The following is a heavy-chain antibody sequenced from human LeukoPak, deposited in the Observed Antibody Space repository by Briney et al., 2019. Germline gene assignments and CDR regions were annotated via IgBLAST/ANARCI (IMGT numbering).Heavy chain of an antibody. J-gene: IGHJ3*02. D-gene: IGHD6-19*01. CDR1: GGSITGHY. V-gene: IGHV4-59*08. CDR2: TSYSRTT. Sequence: SETLSLTCAVSGGSITGHYWNWIRQTPGMRLEWIGYTSYSRTTIYNSYFKGRATMSIDTSENQLYLNLTSVTATDTAVYYCAKLGHSDGWYLGAFDIWGQGTTVIVSS. CDR3: AKLGHSDGWYLGAFDI.